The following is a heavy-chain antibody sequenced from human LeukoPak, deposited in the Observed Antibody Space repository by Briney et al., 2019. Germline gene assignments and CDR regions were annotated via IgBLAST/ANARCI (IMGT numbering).Heavy chain of an antibody. CDR1: GFTFTDYY. CDR3: ATRTLSGSYY. D-gene: IGHD1-26*01. Sequence: ASVKASCKASGFTFTDYYMHWVRQVPGQGLEWMGWINPNTGVTHHAQRFQGRVTMTRDTSISTGYMELSGLRSDDTAVYYCATRTLSGSYYWGQGTLVTVSS. CDR2: INPNTGVT. V-gene: IGHV1-2*02. J-gene: IGHJ4*02.